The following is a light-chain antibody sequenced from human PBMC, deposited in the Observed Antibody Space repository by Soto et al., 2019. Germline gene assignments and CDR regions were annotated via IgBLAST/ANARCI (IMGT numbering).Light chain of an antibody. CDR1: ISNIGDNT. J-gene: IGLJ2*01. V-gene: IGLV1-44*01. Sequence: QSVLTQPPSASGTPGQEVTISCSGSISNIGDNTVNWYQQLPGTAPKLLIYVTNQRPSGVPDRFSGSKSATSASLAISGLQSEDEAEYYCATWDDSLNAVVFGGGTKLTVL. CDR3: ATWDDSLNAVV. CDR2: VTN.